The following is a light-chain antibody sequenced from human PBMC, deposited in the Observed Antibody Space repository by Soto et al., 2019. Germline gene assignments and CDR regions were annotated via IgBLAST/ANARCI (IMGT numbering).Light chain of an antibody. V-gene: IGKV3-11*01. Sequence: EIVLTQSPATLSLSPGERATLSCRASQSVSSYLAWYQQKPGQAPRLLIYDASNRATGIPARFSGSGSGTDFTPPISSLEPEDFAVYYCQQRSNWPEFTFGPGTKVDIK. CDR1: QSVSSY. CDR2: DAS. CDR3: QQRSNWPEFT. J-gene: IGKJ3*01.